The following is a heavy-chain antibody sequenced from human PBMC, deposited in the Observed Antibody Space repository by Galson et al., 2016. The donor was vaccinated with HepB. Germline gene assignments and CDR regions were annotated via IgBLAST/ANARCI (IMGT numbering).Heavy chain of an antibody. J-gene: IGHJ6*02. Sequence: SLRLSCAASGLTVSSNHMSWVRQAPGKGLEWVSVIYSSGSTYYADSVKGRFTFSRDNSKNTLYLQMNSLRAEDTAVYYCARAWGNYGMDVWGQGTTVTVSS. D-gene: IGHD7-27*01. CDR3: ARAWGNYGMDV. CDR2: IYSSGST. CDR1: GLTVSSNH. V-gene: IGHV3-53*01.